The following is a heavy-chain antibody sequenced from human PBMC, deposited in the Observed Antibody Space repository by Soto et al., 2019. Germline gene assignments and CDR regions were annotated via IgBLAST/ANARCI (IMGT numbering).Heavy chain of an antibody. V-gene: IGHV3-66*01. Sequence: EVQLVESGGGLVQPGGSLRLSCAASGFTVTSNYMSWVRQAPGKGLEWVSVISSDGSTYYADSVKGRFTISRDNSKNTLYLQMNSLRAEDTAVYYCANQRGGYDRDFDYWGQGTLVTVSS. CDR2: ISSDGST. J-gene: IGHJ4*02. CDR1: GFTVTSNY. D-gene: IGHD5-12*01. CDR3: ANQRGGYDRDFDY.